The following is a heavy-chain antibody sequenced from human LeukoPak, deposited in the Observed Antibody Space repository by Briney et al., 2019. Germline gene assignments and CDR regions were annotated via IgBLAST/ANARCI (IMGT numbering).Heavy chain of an antibody. D-gene: IGHD6-19*01. CDR1: GGSISSSSYY. J-gene: IGHJ5*02. Sequence: KPSETLSLTCTVSGGSISSSSYYWGWIRQPPGKGLEWIGSIYYSGSTYYNPSLKSQVTISVDTSKNQFSLKLSSVTAADTAVYYCAAIAVAGTRDWFDPWGQGTLVTVSS. CDR3: AAIAVAGTRDWFDP. V-gene: IGHV4-39*01. CDR2: IYYSGST.